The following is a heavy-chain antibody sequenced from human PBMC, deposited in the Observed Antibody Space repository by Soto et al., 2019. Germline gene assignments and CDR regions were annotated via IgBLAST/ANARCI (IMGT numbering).Heavy chain of an antibody. Sequence: GESLKISCNGSGYTFTYYWICWVRQLPGKGLEWMGIIYPGDSDTRYSPSFQGHVTITVDKSTSTAYLQWNTLKASDTAMYYCARHISNSRYYYYAMDVWGQGTTVTVPS. V-gene: IGHV5-51*01. CDR3: ARHISNSRYYYYAMDV. CDR2: IYPGDSDT. D-gene: IGHD4-4*01. J-gene: IGHJ6*02. CDR1: GYTFTYYW.